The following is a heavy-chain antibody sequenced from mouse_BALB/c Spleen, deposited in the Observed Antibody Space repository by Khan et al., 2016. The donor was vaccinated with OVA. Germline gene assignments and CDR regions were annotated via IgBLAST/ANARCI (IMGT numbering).Heavy chain of an antibody. CDR1: GFTFSTYG. CDR2: VSTGGSYT. J-gene: IGHJ3*01. V-gene: IGHV5-6*01. Sequence: VQLKQSGGDLVKPGGSLKLSCAASGFTFSTYGMSWVRQTPDKRLEWVATVSTGGSYTYYPDSVKGRFTISRDNAKKTLYLQMSGLKSVDTAMFYCTRLAYYYDSEGFAYWGQGTLVTVSA. D-gene: IGHD1-1*01. CDR3: TRLAYYYDSEGFAY.